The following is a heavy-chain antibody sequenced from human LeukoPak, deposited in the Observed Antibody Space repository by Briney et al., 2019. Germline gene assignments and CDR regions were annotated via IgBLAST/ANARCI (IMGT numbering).Heavy chain of an antibody. V-gene: IGHV4-61*02. CDR2: IYTSGST. Sequence: SQTLSLTCTVSGGSISSGSYYWSWIRQPAGKGLEWIGRIYTSGSTYYNPSLKSRVTISVDTSKNQFSLKLSSVTAAATAVYYCARIVATTIYYFDYWGQGTLVTVSS. CDR3: ARIVATTIYYFDY. D-gene: IGHD5-12*01. J-gene: IGHJ4*02. CDR1: GGSISSGSYY.